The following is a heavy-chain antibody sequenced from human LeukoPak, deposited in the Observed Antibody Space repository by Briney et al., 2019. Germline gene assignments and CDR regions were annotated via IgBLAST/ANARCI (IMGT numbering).Heavy chain of an antibody. D-gene: IGHD2-2*01. V-gene: IGHV1-8*01. CDR2: MNPNSGNT. J-gene: IGHJ6*02. Sequence: ASVKVSCKASGYTFTSYDINWVRQATGQGLEWMGWMNPNSGNTGYAQKFQGRVTMTRNTSISTAYMELSSLRSEDTAVYYCARGYCSSTSCHIMDVWGQETTVTVSS. CDR1: GYTFTSYD. CDR3: ARGYCSSTSCHIMDV.